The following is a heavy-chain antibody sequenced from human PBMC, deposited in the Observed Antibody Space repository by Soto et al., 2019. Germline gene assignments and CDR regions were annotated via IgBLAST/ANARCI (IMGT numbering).Heavy chain of an antibody. CDR3: ARALTTLDY. CDR2: ISFSSGTI. CDR1: GFTFNTYS. J-gene: IGHJ4*02. D-gene: IGHD1-1*01. Sequence: GGSLRLSCAASGFTFNTYSMNWVRQAPGKGLEWISYISFSSGTIYYADSVRDRFTISRDNAKNSLYLQMNSLRAEDTAVYYCARALTTLDYWGQGTLVTVSS. V-gene: IGHV3-48*01.